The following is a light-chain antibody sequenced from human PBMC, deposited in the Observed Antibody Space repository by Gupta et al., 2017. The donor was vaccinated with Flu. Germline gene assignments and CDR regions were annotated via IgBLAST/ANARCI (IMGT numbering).Light chain of an antibody. CDR3: AAWDDSFDGVV. CDR1: RSNIGSSV. J-gene: IGLJ2*01. Sequence: QSVLTQPPSASGAPGQTVTISCSGARSNIGSSVGSWYLLVSGTPTKLLIYNDNNQRLSGVPCRFFGSKSGASASLVISGLQSDDEADYYCAAWDDSFDGVVFGGGTRVTVL. CDR2: NDNN. V-gene: IGLV1-44*01.